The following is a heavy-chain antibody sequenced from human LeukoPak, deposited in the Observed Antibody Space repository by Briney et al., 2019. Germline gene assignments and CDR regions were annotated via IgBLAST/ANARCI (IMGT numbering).Heavy chain of an antibody. J-gene: IGHJ4*02. CDR1: GFTFSNYA. CDR3: ARGPGLAMGKGYFDY. CDR2: TSHNEYNK. D-gene: IGHD6-19*01. Sequence: GGSLRLPCAASGFTFSNYAMHWVRQAPGKGLEWVAATSHNEYNKYYADSVNGRFTISRDNSKNTLYLEVNSLRADDTAVYYCARGPGLAMGKGYFDYCGQGTLVTVSS. V-gene: IGHV3-30-3*01.